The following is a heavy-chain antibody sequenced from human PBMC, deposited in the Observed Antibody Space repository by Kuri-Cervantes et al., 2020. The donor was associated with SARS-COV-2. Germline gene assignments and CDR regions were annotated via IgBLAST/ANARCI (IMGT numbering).Heavy chain of an antibody. CDR2: VSGTGGNT. V-gene: IGHV3-23*01. D-gene: IGHD3-10*01. CDR1: GFSFDNYA. Sequence: GGSLRLSCAASGFSFDNYAMNWVRQAPGKGLEWVSVVSGTGGNTYYADSVKGRFTISRDNSKNTLYLQMNSLRAEDTAVYYCASYRITMGAFDIWGQGTMVTVSS. J-gene: IGHJ3*02. CDR3: ASYRITMGAFDI.